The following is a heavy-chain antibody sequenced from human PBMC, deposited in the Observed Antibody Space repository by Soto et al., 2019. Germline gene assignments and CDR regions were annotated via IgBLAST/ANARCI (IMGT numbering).Heavy chain of an antibody. J-gene: IGHJ4*02. CDR3: ARVEDTAMVTGMSYFDY. V-gene: IGHV4-61*01. Sequence: SETLSLTCTVSGGSVSGGSYYWSWSRQPPEKGLEWIGDIYHSGSTNYNPSLKSRVTISVDKSKNQFSLKLSSVTAADTAVYYCARVEDTAMVTGMSYFDYWGQGTLVTVSS. CDR2: IYHSGST. CDR1: GGSVSGGSYY. D-gene: IGHD5-18*01.